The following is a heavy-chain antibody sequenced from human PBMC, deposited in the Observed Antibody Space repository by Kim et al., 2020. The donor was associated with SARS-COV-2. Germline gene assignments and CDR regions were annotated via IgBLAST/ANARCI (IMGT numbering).Heavy chain of an antibody. V-gene: IGHV1-3*01. J-gene: IGHJ4*02. Sequence: QKFQGRVTITRDTSASTAYMELSSLRSEDTAVYYCARNYDFWSDLYYFDYWGQGTLVTVSS. D-gene: IGHD3-3*01. CDR3: ARNYDFWSDLYYFDY.